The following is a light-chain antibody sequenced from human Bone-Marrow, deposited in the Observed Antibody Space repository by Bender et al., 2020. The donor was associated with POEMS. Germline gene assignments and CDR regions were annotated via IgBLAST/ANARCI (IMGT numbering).Light chain of an antibody. CDR2: DDR. J-gene: IGLJ3*02. V-gene: IGLV3-21*02. CDR3: AAWEDTLIGPM. Sequence: SYVLTQPHSVSVAPGQTAAITCGGDKIERKSVHWYQQKPGQAPVLVLYDDRDRPKGVPERFSGSNSGNTATLSISGLQSEDEADYYCAAWEDTLIGPMFGGGTKLTVL. CDR1: KIERKS.